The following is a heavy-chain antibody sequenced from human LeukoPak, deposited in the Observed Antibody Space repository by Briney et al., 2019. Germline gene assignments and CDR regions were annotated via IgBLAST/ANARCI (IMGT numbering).Heavy chain of an antibody. Sequence: ASVKVSCKASGYTFTSYAMNWVRQAPGQGLEWMGWINTNTGNPTYAQGFTGRFVFSLDTSVSTAYLQISSLKAEDTAVYYCARDMLGATRDYYYYYYYMDVWGKGTTVTVSS. J-gene: IGHJ6*03. V-gene: IGHV7-4-1*02. CDR1: GYTFTSYA. D-gene: IGHD1-26*01. CDR2: INTNTGNP. CDR3: ARDMLGATRDYYYYYYYMDV.